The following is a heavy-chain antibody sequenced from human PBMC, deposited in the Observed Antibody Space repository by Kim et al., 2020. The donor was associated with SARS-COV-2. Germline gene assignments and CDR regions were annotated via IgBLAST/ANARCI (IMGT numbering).Heavy chain of an antibody. D-gene: IGHD3-16*01. V-gene: IGHV3-23*01. J-gene: IGHJ4*02. CDR3: EKRGNYGVYFFDS. Sequence: YPDTVRGRFNISRDNSKNTLYLQMNSLRAEDTAVYYCEKRGNYGVYFFDSWGQGTLVTVSS.